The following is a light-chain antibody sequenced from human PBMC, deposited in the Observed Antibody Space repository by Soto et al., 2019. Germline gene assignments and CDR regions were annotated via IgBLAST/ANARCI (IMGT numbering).Light chain of an antibody. CDR2: EVI. CDR1: SSDVGAYNY. V-gene: IGLV2-14*01. CDR3: SSYTSSSPLV. J-gene: IGLJ2*01. Sequence: QSALTQPASVSGSPGQSITISCTATSSDVGAYNYVSWYQQYPSKAPKLMIYEVINRPSGVSNRFSGSKSGNTASLIISGLQAEDGADYYRSSYTSSSPLVFGGGTKLTVL.